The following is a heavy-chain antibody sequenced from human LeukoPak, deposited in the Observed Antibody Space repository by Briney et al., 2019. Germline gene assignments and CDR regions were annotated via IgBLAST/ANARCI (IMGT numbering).Heavy chain of an antibody. CDR1: GYSISSGYY. D-gene: IGHD4-23*01. Sequence: PSETLSLTCAVSGYSISSGYYWGWIRQPPGKGLEWIGSIYHSGSTYYNPSLKSRVTTSVDTSKNQFSLKLSSVTAADTAVYYCARHKGRVYGGTIFDYWGQGTLVTVSS. J-gene: IGHJ4*02. CDR3: ARHKGRVYGGTIFDY. CDR2: IYHSGST. V-gene: IGHV4-38-2*01.